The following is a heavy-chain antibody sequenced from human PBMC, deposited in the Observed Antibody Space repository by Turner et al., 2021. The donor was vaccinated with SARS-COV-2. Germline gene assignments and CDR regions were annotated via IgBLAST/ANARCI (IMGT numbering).Heavy chain of an antibody. CDR3: ARSYHTYYFDY. CDR2: IFSSGST. Sequence: QLQLQESGPGLVKPSETLSLTCTVSGGSITSSTYYWGLIRQPPVKGLDWIGSIFSSGSTYYNPSLKSRVTISVDTSKNQFSLKLTSVTAADTAVYYCARSYHTYYFDYWGQGTLGTVSS. CDR1: GGSITSSTYY. D-gene: IGHD2-2*01. V-gene: IGHV4-39*01. J-gene: IGHJ4*02.